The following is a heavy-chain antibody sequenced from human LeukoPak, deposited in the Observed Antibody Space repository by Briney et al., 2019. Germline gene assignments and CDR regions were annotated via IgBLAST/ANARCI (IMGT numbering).Heavy chain of an antibody. Sequence: SETLSLTCTVSGGSISSYYWSWIRQPPGKGLEWIGYIYHSGSTNYNPSLKSRVTISVDTSKNQFSLKLSSVTAADTAVYYCARSIAVQGGGSTFDYWGQGTLVTVSS. D-gene: IGHD6-19*01. CDR2: IYHSGST. V-gene: IGHV4-59*01. CDR1: GGSISSYY. J-gene: IGHJ4*02. CDR3: ARSIAVQGGGSTFDY.